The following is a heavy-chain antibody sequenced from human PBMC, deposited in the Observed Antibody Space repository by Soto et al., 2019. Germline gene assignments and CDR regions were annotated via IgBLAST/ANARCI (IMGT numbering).Heavy chain of an antibody. CDR3: AKDWDLLRAFDL. D-gene: IGHD1-26*01. J-gene: IGHJ3*01. V-gene: IGHV3-23*01. CDR1: GFTFNSYA. Sequence: GGSLRLSCAASGFTFNSYAMSWVRQAPGKGLEWVSGISASGGRTYYADSVKGRFTISRDNSKNTMYLQMNSLRVEDTAVYKCAKDWDLLRAFDLWGQGTMVTVSS. CDR2: ISASGGRT.